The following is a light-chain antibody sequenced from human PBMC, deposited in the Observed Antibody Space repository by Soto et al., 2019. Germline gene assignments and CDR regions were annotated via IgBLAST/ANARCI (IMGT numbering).Light chain of an antibody. V-gene: IGKV1-16*02. CDR2: GAS. CDR1: QDITNA. J-gene: IGKJ2*01. CDR3: QQYNSYPYT. Sequence: DIQMTQSPSSLSASVGDRVTITCRASQDITNALAWFQQKPGQAPKSLIYGASSLQSGVPSKFSGSGSGTDFTLTISSLQPEDFATYYCQQYNSYPYTFGQGTKLEIK.